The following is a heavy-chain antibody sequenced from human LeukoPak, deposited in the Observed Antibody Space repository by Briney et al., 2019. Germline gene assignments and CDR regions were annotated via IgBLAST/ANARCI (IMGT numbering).Heavy chain of an antibody. Sequence: SVKVSCKASGGTFSSYAISWVRQAPGQGLEWMGGIIPIFGTANYAQKFQGGVRITMAKSTTQASLDLQSQGLRDPAVYLFWTGNHAQNFQGRVTITTDESTSTAYMELSSLRSEDTAVYYCARESSYDSSGYLYYLDYWGQGTLVTVSS. V-gene: IGHV1-69*05. CDR3: WTGNHAQNFQGRVTITTDESTSTAYMELSSLRSEDTAVYYCARESSYDSSGYLYYLDY. J-gene: IGHJ4*02. D-gene: IGHD3-10*01. CDR2: IIPIFGTA. CDR1: GGTFSSYA.